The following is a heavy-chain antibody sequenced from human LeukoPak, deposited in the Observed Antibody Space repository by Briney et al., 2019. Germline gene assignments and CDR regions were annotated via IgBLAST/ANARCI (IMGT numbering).Heavy chain of an antibody. D-gene: IGHD1-26*01. CDR3: ARQVGATRIDY. CDR2: IYYTGGT. CDR1: GGSFSGYY. Sequence: SETLSLTCAVYGGSFSGYYWNWIRQPPGKGLEWIGYIYYTGGTKYTSYNPSLKSRVTMSVDSSKNQFSLKLTSVTAADTAVYYCARQVGATRIDYWGQGALVTVSS. V-gene: IGHV4-59*01. J-gene: IGHJ4*02.